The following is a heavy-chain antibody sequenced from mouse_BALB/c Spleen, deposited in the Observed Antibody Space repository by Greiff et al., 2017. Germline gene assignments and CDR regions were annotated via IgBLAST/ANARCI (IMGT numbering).Heavy chain of an antibody. CDR3: ARDGSSYPYAMDY. J-gene: IGHJ4*01. V-gene: IGHV5-6-5*01. CDR1: GFTFSSYA. CDR2: ISSGGST. D-gene: IGHD1-1*01. Sequence: EVKLVESGGGLVKPGGSLKLSCAASGFTFSSYAMSWVRQTPEKRLEWVASISSGGSTYYPDSVKGRFTISRDNARNILYLQMSSLRSEDTAMYYCARDGSSYPYAMDYWGQGTSVTVSS.